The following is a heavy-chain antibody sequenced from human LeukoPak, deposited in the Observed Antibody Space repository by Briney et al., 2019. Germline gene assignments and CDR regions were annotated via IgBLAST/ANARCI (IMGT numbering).Heavy chain of an antibody. Sequence: GGSLRLSCAASGITLSDYYMSWIRQVPGKGLGWISFISKSTDGTIYHADSVKGRFTISRDNSKNTLYLQMNSLRAEDTAVYYCAKVGNGRVTAIGIPDYWGQGTLVTVSS. J-gene: IGHJ4*02. D-gene: IGHD2-21*02. CDR3: AKVGNGRVTAIGIPDY. CDR2: ISKSTDGTI. CDR1: GITLSDYY. V-gene: IGHV3-11*01.